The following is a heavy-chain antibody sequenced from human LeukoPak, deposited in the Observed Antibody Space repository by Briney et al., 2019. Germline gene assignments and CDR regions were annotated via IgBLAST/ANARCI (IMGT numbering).Heavy chain of an antibody. D-gene: IGHD2-21*02. CDR3: ARSSGGDDWHFDL. V-gene: IGHV4-59*08. Sequence: SETLSLTCTVSGGSISPYYWSWIRQPPGKGLEWIGYIYFSGSTNYSPSLKSRVTMLLDTSKNQFSLKLSSVTAADTAVYYCARSSGGDDWHFDLWGRGTLVTVSS. CDR2: IYFSGST. J-gene: IGHJ2*01. CDR1: GGSISPYY.